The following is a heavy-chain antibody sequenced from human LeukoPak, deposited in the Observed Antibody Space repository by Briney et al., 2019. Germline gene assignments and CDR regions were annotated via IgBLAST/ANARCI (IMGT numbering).Heavy chain of an antibody. D-gene: IGHD3-16*01. CDR3: AKDRRGDYGQDRGYYFDY. CDR1: GFTFDDYT. V-gene: IGHV3-43*01. Sequence: GGSLRLSCAASGFTFDDYTMHCVRQAPGKGLEWVSLISWDGGSTYYADSVKGRFTISRDNSKNSLYLQMNSLRTEDTALYYCAKDRRGDYGQDRGYYFDYWGQGTLVTVSS. J-gene: IGHJ4*02. CDR2: ISWDGGST.